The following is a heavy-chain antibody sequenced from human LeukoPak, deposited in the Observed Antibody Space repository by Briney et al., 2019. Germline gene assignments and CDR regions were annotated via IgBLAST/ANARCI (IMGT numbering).Heavy chain of an antibody. CDR2: IKQDGSEK. CDR1: GFTFSSYW. Sequence: PRGSLRLSCAASGFTFSSYWMSWVRQAPGKRPDWVATIKQDGSEKYYVDSVKGRFTISRDNAKNSMYLQMNSLRAEDTAVYYCARVRYSYEGFDAFDNWGQAAMVTVSS. CDR3: ARVRYSYEGFDAFDN. J-gene: IGHJ3*02. D-gene: IGHD5-18*01. V-gene: IGHV3-7*05.